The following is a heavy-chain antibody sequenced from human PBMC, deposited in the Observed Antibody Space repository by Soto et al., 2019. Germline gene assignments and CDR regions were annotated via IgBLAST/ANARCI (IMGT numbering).Heavy chain of an antibody. CDR3: ASYRAGYDFWSGYFDY. D-gene: IGHD3-3*01. J-gene: IGHJ4*02. CDR2: IWYDGSNK. Sequence: QVQLVESGGGVVQPGRSLRLSCAASGFTFSSYGMHWVRQAPGKGLEWVAVIWYDGSNKYYADSVKGRFTISRDNSKNTVYLQMNSLRAEDTAVYYCASYRAGYDFWSGYFDYWGQGTLVTVSS. V-gene: IGHV3-33*01. CDR1: GFTFSSYG.